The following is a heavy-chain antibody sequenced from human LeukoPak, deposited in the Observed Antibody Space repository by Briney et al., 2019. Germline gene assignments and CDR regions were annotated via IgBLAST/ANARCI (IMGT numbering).Heavy chain of an antibody. CDR1: GGSISSNY. J-gene: IGHJ4*02. D-gene: IGHD6-13*01. CDR2: IYYSGST. V-gene: IGHV4-59*01. Sequence: SETLSLTCSVSGGSISSNYRSWIRQPPGKGLEWIGNIYYSGSTNYNPSLKSRVTISVDTSKNQFSLKLSSVTAADTAVYYCARVQQQLLPFDYWGQGILVTVSS. CDR3: ARVQQQLLPFDY.